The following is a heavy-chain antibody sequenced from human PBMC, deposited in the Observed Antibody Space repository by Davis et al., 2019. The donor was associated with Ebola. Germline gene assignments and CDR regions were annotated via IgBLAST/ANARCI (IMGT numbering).Heavy chain of an antibody. Sequence: KVSCKGSGYSFTSYWIGWVRQMPGQGLEWMGFIYPGDSDTRYNPSFQGQVTISADRSISTAYLQWSSLKASDTAMYYCARQRSSGWAYDAFDIWGQGTMVTVSS. CDR2: IYPGDSDT. CDR1: GYSFTSYW. CDR3: ARQRSSGWAYDAFDI. J-gene: IGHJ3*02. D-gene: IGHD6-19*01. V-gene: IGHV5-51*01.